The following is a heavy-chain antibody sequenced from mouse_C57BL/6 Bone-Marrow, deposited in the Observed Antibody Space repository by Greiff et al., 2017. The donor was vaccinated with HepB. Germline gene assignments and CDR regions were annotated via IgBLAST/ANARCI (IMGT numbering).Heavy chain of an antibody. CDR2: ISSGGSYT. D-gene: IGHD1-1*01. CDR1: GFTFSSYG. Sequence: DVQLVESGGDLVKPGGSLKLSCAASGFTFSSYGMSWVRQTPDKRLEWVATISSGGSYTYYPDSVKGRFTISRDNAKNTLYLQMSSLKSEDTAMYYCARQGYYYGSSYGAYWGQGTLVTVSA. J-gene: IGHJ3*01. CDR3: ARQGYYYGSSYGAY. V-gene: IGHV5-6*01.